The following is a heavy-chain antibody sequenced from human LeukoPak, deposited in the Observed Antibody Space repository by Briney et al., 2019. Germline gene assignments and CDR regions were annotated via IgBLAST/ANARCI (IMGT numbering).Heavy chain of an antibody. CDR3: GRDPNGDYVGAFEF. CDR1: GFTFSSYG. CDR2: IWYDGSNK. J-gene: IGHJ3*01. V-gene: IGHV3-33*01. Sequence: GRSLRLSCAASGFTFSSYGMHWVRQAPGKGLEWVAVIWYDGSNKYYADSVKGRFTMTRDNSKSTLYLQMNSLRAGDTAVYFCGRDPNGDYVGAFEFWGQGTLVTVSS. D-gene: IGHD4-17*01.